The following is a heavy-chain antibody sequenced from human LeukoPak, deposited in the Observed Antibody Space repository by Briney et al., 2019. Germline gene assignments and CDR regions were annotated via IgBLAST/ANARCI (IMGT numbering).Heavy chain of an antibody. D-gene: IGHD6-13*01. CDR2: IDTNTGNP. Sequence: GASVKVSCKASGYTFTTYAMNWVRQAPGQGLEWMGWIDTNTGNPTYAQDFTGRFVFSLDTSVSTAYLQISSLQAEDTAVYYCTRGHTGGYSRNEYWGQGTLVTVSS. CDR1: GYTFTTYA. J-gene: IGHJ4*02. V-gene: IGHV7-4-1*02. CDR3: TRGHTGGYSRNEY.